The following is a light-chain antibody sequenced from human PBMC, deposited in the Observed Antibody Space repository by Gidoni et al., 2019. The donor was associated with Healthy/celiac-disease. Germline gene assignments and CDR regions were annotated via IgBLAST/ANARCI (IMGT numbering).Light chain of an antibody. CDR2: DAS. Sequence: EIVLTQSPATLSLSPGERATLSCRASQSVSSYLAWYQQKPGQAPRLLIYDASNRATGIPARFSGSGSGTDFTLTISSLEPEDFAVYYCQQRGNLIFTFGPGTKVDIK. V-gene: IGKV3-11*01. J-gene: IGKJ3*01. CDR3: QQRGNLIFT. CDR1: QSVSSY.